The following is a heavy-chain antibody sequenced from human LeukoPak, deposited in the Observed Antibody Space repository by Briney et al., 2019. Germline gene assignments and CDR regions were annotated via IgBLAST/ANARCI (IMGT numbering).Heavy chain of an antibody. V-gene: IGHV3-23*01. CDR2: IRVSYNT. CDR3: ARESQTSGWYLFDY. Sequence: GGSLRLSCAASGFTFSNYAMNWVRQAPGKGLEWVSGIRVSYNTYYADSVKGRFTISRDNAKNTLYLQMNSLRAEDTAVYYCARESQTSGWYLFDYWGQGTLVTVSS. J-gene: IGHJ4*02. D-gene: IGHD6-19*01. CDR1: GFTFSNYA.